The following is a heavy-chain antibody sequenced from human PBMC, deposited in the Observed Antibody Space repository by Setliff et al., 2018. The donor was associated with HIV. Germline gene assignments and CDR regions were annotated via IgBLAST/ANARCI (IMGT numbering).Heavy chain of an antibody. CDR1: GGSLSSSNNF. V-gene: IGHV4-39*01. D-gene: IGHD3-16*02. Sequence: PSETLSLTCTVSGGSLSSSNNFWGWIRQRPGKGLEWIGTTDYTGNADYNTSLKSRLTISVDTSKNQFSLKLNSVTAADTAVYYCARHYRELLGDAFDIWGQGTLVTVS. J-gene: IGHJ3*02. CDR2: TDYTGNA. CDR3: ARHYRELLGDAFDI.